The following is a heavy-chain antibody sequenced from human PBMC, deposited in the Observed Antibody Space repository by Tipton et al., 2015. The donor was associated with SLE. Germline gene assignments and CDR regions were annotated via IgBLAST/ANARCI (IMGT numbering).Heavy chain of an antibody. D-gene: IGHD1-1*01. CDR1: GYTFTSYY. V-gene: IGHV1-46*01. CDR3: AKGEGTFYYYYYGMDV. J-gene: IGHJ6*02. CDR2: INPSGGST. Sequence: QSGAEVKKPGASVKVSCKASGYTFTSYYMHWVRQAPGQGLEWMGIINPSGGSTSYAQKFQGRVTMTRDTSTSTVYMELSSLRSEDTAVYYCAKGEGTFYYYYYGMDVWGQGTTVTVSS.